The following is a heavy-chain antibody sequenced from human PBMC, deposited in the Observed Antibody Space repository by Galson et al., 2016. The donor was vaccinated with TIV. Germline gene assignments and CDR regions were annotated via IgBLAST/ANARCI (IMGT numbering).Heavy chain of an antibody. D-gene: IGHD6-19*01. CDR1: GYTFSDYY. CDR3: ARDDGYTSGSDY. Sequence: SVKVSCKASGYTFSDYYMHWVRQAPGQGLEWMGWINPNTGGTNYAQKFQGWVRMTRDTSINTAYMDLSRLKSDDTAVYYCARDDGYTSGSDYWGQGTQVTVSS. J-gene: IGHJ4*02. V-gene: IGHV1-2*04. CDR2: INPNTGGT.